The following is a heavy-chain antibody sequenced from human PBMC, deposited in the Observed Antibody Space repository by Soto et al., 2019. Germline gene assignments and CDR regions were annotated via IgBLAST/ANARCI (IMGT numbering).Heavy chain of an antibody. CDR1: EVTCISCF. V-gene: IGHV3-7*03. Sequence: GLLRVSCIAAEVTCISCFMGCVRQTPGEGLEWVANINQDGSGTYYVDSVKGRFTISRDNAKNSLYLQMNSLRAEDTAVYYCARYFRGSGRYFFDHWGQGTLVTVSS. D-gene: IGHD6-19*01. CDR3: ARYFRGSGRYFFDH. CDR2: INQDGSGT. J-gene: IGHJ4*02.